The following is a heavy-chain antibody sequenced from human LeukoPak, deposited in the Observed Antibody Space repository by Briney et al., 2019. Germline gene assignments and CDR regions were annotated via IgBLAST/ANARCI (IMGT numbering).Heavy chain of an antibody. Sequence: ASVKVSCKASGFTFTSSAVQWVRQARGQRLERIGWIIVGSGNTNYAQKFQERVTITRDMSTSTAYMELSSLRSEDTAVYYCAATSRQQLDGFDYWGQGTLVTVSS. D-gene: IGHD6-13*01. J-gene: IGHJ4*02. CDR2: IIVGSGNT. CDR3: AATSRQQLDGFDY. CDR1: GFTFTSSA. V-gene: IGHV1-58*01.